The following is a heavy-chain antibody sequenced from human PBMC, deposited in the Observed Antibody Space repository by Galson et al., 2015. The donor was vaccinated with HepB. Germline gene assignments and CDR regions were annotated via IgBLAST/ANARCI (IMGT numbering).Heavy chain of an antibody. CDR3: AREGGYSYGPSGYFDY. Sequence: SLRLSCAASGFTFSSYGMHWVRQAPGKGLEWVAFIRYDGSNKYYADSVKGRFTISRDNSKNTLYLQMNSLRAEDTAVYYCAREGGYSYGPSGYFDYWGQGTLVTVSS. CDR2: IRYDGSNK. V-gene: IGHV3-30*02. CDR1: GFTFSSYG. D-gene: IGHD5-18*01. J-gene: IGHJ4*02.